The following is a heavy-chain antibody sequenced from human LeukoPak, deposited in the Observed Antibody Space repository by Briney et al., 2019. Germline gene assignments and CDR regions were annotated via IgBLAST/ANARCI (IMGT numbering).Heavy chain of an antibody. J-gene: IGHJ4*02. V-gene: IGHV3-23*01. CDR2: ISGSGGST. Sequence: SGGSLRLSCAASGFTFSSYAMSWVRQAPGKGLEWVSAISGSGGSTYYADSVKGRFTISRDSTKNTLYLQMNSLRAEDTAVYYCAKGGEYYDILTGYVQYYFDYWGQGTLVTVSS. CDR1: GFTFSSYA. D-gene: IGHD3-9*01. CDR3: AKGGEYYDILTGYVQYYFDY.